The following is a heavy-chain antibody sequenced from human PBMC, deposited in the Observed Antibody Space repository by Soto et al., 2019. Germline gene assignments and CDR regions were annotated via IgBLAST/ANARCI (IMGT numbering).Heavy chain of an antibody. D-gene: IGHD3-3*01. V-gene: IGHV1-18*01. J-gene: IGHJ4*02. CDR1: GYPFTSYG. Sequence: GASVRTYSKASGYPFTSYGISVVRQAPGQGLAWLGWISAYNGNTNYAQKLQGRVTMTTDTSTSTAYMELRSLRSDDTAVYYCARKNDITIFGVVPEQSPSHFDYWGQGTLVTVSS. CDR3: ARKNDITIFGVVPEQSPSHFDY. CDR2: ISAYNGNT.